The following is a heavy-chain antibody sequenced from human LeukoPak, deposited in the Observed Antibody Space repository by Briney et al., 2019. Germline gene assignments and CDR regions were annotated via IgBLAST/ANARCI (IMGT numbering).Heavy chain of an antibody. Sequence: GGSLRLSCAASGFTFSSYAMHWVRQAPGKGLEWVAVISYDGSNKYYADSVKGRFTISRDNSKNTLYLQMNSLRAEDTAVYYCARDQGIAAAGTHFDYWGQGTLVTVSS. CDR2: ISYDGSNK. CDR3: ARDQGIAAAGTHFDY. V-gene: IGHV3-30-3*01. J-gene: IGHJ4*02. CDR1: GFTFSSYA. D-gene: IGHD6-13*01.